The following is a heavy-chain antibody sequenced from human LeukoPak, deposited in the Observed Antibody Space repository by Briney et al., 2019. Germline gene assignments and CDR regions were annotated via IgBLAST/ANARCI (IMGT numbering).Heavy chain of an antibody. V-gene: IGHV3-21*01. CDR2: ISSSSSYI. J-gene: IGHJ5*02. CDR1: GFTFSSYS. CDR3: AREDSSGPQIPNWFDP. Sequence: GGSLRLSCAASGFTFSSYSMNWVRQAPGKGLEWVSSISSSSSYIYYADSVKGRFTISRDNAKNSLYLQMNSLRAEDTAVYYCAREDSSGPQIPNWFDPWSQGTLVTVSS. D-gene: IGHD3-22*01.